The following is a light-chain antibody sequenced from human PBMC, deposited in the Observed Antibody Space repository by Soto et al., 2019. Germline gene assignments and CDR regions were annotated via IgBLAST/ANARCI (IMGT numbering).Light chain of an antibody. J-gene: IGLJ1*01. Sequence: QSVLTHPPSASWSPGHSVTIACTGTSSDVGGYNYVSWYQQHPGKAPKVIIYEVSKRPSGVPDRFSGSKSGSTASLTVSGLQAEDEADYYCSSYAVTNIFVFGTGTKVTAL. CDR2: EVS. CDR3: SSYAVTNIFV. CDR1: SSDVGGYNY. V-gene: IGLV2-8*01.